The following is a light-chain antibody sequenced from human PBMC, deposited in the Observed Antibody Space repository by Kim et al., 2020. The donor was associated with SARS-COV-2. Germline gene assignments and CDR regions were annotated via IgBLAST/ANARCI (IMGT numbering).Light chain of an antibody. J-gene: IGLJ3*02. CDR2: TNN. V-gene: IGLV1-44*01. Sequence: GQRVTISCSGGSSNIGSNTVSWYQQLPATAPNLLIYTNNQRPSGVPDRFSGSKSGTLASLAISGLQSADEADYYCATWDDSLNGWVFGGGTQLTVL. CDR3: ATWDDSLNGWV. CDR1: SSNIGSNT.